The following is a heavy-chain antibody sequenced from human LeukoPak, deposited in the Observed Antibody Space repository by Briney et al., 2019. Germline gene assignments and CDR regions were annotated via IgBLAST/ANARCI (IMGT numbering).Heavy chain of an antibody. D-gene: IGHD6-6*01. CDR3: AKKYSSSPSGAFDI. CDR1: GFTFSSYG. J-gene: IGHJ3*02. V-gene: IGHV3-30*02. Sequence: GSLRLSCAASGFTFSSYGMHWVRQAPGKGLEWVAFIRYDGSNKYYADSVKGRFTISRDNSKNTLYLQMNSLRAEDTAVYYCAKKYSSSPSGAFDIWGQGTMLTVSS. CDR2: IRYDGSNK.